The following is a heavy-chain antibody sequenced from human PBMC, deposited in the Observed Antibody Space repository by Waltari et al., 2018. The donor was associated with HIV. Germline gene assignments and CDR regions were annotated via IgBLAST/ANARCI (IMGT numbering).Heavy chain of an antibody. V-gene: IGHV1-18*01. J-gene: IGHJ3*01. CDR2: ISAYNGNT. D-gene: IGHD3-10*01. CDR3: ARGRGLTPPLDGFDL. CDR1: GYIFTNYV. Sequence: QVQLVQSGAEVKKPGASVKVSCKASGYIFTNYVINWVRQAPGQGLEWMGWISAYNGNTNYAQKRQGRVTMTTDTSTSTAYMDLRSLRSDDTAVYYCARGRGLTPPLDGFDLWGQGTMVTVSS.